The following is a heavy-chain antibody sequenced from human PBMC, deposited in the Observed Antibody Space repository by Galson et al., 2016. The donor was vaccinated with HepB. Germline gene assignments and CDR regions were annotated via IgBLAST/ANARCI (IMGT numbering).Heavy chain of an antibody. CDR1: GFTFDDYT. J-gene: IGHJ6*02. CDR3: GKDWGSLWESSGKGMDV. Sequence: SLRLSCAVSGFTFDDYTMHWVRQAPGKGLEWISLISWVGRSPFYTDSVEGRFTISRDNRKNTLYLQMNSLTIDDTAVYYCGKDWGSLWESSGKGMDVWGQGTTVIVSS. V-gene: IGHV3-43*01. D-gene: IGHD3-10*01. CDR2: ISWVGRSP.